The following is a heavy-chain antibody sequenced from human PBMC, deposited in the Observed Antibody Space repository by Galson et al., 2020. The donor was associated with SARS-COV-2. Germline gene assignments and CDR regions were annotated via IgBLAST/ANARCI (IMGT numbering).Heavy chain of an antibody. CDR1: GGSIISGAYF. Sequence: SETLSLTCTVSGGSIISGAYFWSWIRQTPGKGLEWIGDINHSGRTNYNPSLRSRLTISVDTSKSQFSLKLTSVTAADAGVYFCARGPIFGVVITTWGPVTQGTVAS. CDR2: INHSGRT. D-gene: IGHD3-3*01. V-gene: IGHV4-39*07. CDR3: ARGPIFGVVITT. J-gene: IGHJ5*02.